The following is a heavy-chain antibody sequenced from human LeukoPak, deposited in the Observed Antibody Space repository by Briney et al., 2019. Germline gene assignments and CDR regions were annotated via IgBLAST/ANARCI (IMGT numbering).Heavy chain of an antibody. CDR3: ARDGPPSSDSSGYYYHDY. J-gene: IGHJ4*02. CDR2: ISYDGSNK. V-gene: IGHV3-30*04. D-gene: IGHD3-22*01. Sequence: PGRSLRLSCAASEFTFSSYAMHWVRQAPGKGLEWVAVISYDGSNKYYADSVKGRFTISRDNSKNTLYLQMNSLRAEDTAVYYCARDGPPSSDSSGYYYHDYWGQGTLVTVSS. CDR1: EFTFSSYA.